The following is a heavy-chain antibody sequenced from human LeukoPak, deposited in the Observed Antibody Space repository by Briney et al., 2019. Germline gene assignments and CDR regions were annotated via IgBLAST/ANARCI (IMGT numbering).Heavy chain of an antibody. V-gene: IGHV3-23*01. D-gene: IGHD3-9*01. J-gene: IGHJ4*02. Sequence: GGSLRLSCAASGFSFGSYAMSWVRQAPGMGLEWVSGISDTGTGTHYADSVKGRFTISRDNSKNTLYLQMKSLRAEDTAVYYYVKADYDILIGYYPTFDQWGQGTQDSVSS. CDR1: GFSFGSYA. CDR2: ISDTGTGT. CDR3: VKADYDILIGYYPTFDQ.